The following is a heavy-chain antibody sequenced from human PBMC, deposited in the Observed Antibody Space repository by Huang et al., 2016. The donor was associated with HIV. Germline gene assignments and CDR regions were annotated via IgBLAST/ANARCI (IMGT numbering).Heavy chain of an antibody. CDR1: GYSFTGHF. CDR3: SREAWASGVAHYFDY. J-gene: IGHJ4*02. Sequence: QVQLVQSGAEVKRHGASVKVSCKACGYSFTGHFIHWVRQAPGQGLEWMGRIDPTSGAINWASRFQCSGSITRDKSIGTAYMELSGLRSDDTAVFFCSREAWASGVAHYFDYWGPGTLVTVSS. CDR2: IDPTSGAI. V-gene: IGHV1-2*06. D-gene: IGHD3-10*01.